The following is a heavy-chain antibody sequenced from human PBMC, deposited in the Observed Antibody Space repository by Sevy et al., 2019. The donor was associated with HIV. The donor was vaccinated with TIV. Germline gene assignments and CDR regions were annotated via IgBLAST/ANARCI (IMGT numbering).Heavy chain of an antibody. J-gene: IGHJ6*03. CDR2: ISWNSGSI. CDR1: GFTFDDYA. D-gene: IGHD4-4*01. Sequence: GGSLRLSCAASGFTFDDYAMHWVRQAPGKGLEWVSGISWNSGSIGYADSVKGRFTISRDNAKNSLYLQMNTLRAEDTALYYCAKDRVVTTAAYYYYYMGVWGKGTTVTVSS. CDR3: AKDRVVTTAAYYYYYMGV. V-gene: IGHV3-9*01.